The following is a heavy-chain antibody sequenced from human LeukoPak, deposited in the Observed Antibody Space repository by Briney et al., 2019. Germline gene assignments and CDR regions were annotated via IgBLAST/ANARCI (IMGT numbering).Heavy chain of an antibody. CDR1: GYTFTSYG. V-gene: IGHV1-18*01. Sequence: GASVKVSCKASGYTFTSYGISWVRQAPGQGLEWMGWISAYNGNTSYAQKFQGRVTMTRDTSTSTVYMELSSLRSEDTAVYYCARSWRFGELSALEKYNWFDPWGQGTLVTVSS. CDR3: ARSWRFGELSALEKYNWFDP. D-gene: IGHD3-10*01. J-gene: IGHJ5*02. CDR2: ISAYNGNT.